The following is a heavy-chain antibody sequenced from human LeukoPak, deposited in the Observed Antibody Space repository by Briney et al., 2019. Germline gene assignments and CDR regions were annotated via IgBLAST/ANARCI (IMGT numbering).Heavy chain of an antibody. V-gene: IGHV4-38-2*02. D-gene: IGHD3-22*01. CDR3: ARVHVNSGYYFGDAFDI. Sequence: SETLSLTRTVSGYSITRGSYWGCIRQPPGKGLEWIANIYHSGSTYYNPSLKSRVTISVDTSKNQFSLKLSSVTAADTAIYYCARVHVNSGYYFGDAFDIWGQGTMVTVSS. J-gene: IGHJ3*02. CDR1: GYSITRGSY. CDR2: IYHSGST.